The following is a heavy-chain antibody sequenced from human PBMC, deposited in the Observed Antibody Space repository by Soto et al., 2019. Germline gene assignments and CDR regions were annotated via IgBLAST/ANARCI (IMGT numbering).Heavy chain of an antibody. V-gene: IGHV1-69*13. Sequence: SVKVSCKASGGTFSSYAISWVRQAPGQGLEWMGGIIPIFGTANYAQKFQGRVTITADESTSTAYMELSSLRSGDTAVYYCARGDTRHYYDSSGYDNFDYWGQGTLVTVSS. J-gene: IGHJ4*02. CDR1: GGTFSSYA. CDR3: ARGDTRHYYDSSGYDNFDY. CDR2: IIPIFGTA. D-gene: IGHD3-22*01.